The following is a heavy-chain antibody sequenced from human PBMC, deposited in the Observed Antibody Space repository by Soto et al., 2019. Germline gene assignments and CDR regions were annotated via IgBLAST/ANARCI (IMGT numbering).Heavy chain of an antibody. V-gene: IGHV4-31*03. J-gene: IGHJ3*02. D-gene: IGHD5-12*01. Sequence: QVQLQESGPGLVKPSQTLSIPCTVSGGSISSGGYSWSWIRQHPWKGLEWIGYIYYSVSTYYNPSLQSRVTTSVDTSKNQFSLKLISVTAADTAVYYFARQRRDGYNRAFDIWGQGTMVTVSS. CDR3: ARQRRDGYNRAFDI. CDR2: IYYSVST. CDR1: GGSISSGGYS.